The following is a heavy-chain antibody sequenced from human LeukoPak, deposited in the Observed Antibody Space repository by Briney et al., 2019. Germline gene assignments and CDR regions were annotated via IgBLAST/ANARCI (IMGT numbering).Heavy chain of an antibody. CDR2: ISYDGSNK. CDR1: GFTFSSYA. CDR3: ARDGPWLPRGDY. J-gene: IGHJ4*02. V-gene: IGHV3-30-3*01. Sequence: PGGSLRLSCAASGFTFSSYAMHWVRQAPGKGLEWVSVISYDGSNKYHADSVKGRFTISRDNAKNSLYLQMNSLRAEDTAVYYCARDGPWLPRGDYWGQGTLVTVSS. D-gene: IGHD5-18*01.